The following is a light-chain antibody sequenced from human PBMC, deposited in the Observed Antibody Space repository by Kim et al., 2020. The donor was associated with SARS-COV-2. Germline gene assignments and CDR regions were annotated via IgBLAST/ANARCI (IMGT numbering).Light chain of an antibody. CDR2: LSS. CDR1: QSLLHPDGDNY. V-gene: IGKV2-28*01. Sequence: PVSISCRSSQSLLHPDGDNYLVWYRQKPGQSPRLLIYLSSSRASGVPDRFSGSGSGTDFTLTISRVEAEDVGVYYCMQALQSPLTFCQGTRLEIK. J-gene: IGKJ5*01. CDR3: MQALQSPLT.